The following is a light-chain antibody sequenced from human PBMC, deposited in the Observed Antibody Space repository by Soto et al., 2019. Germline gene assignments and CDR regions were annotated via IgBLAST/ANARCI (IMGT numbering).Light chain of an antibody. V-gene: IGKV3-20*01. CDR2: GAS. CDR3: QQYGSSPLT. J-gene: IGKJ4*01. CDR1: QSVSSSS. Sequence: EIVLTQSPDTLSLSPGERATLSCRASQSVSSSSLAWHQQKPGQAPRLLIYGASSRATGIPDRFSGSGSGTDFTLTISRLEPADFAVYYCQQYGSSPLTFGGGTKVDIK.